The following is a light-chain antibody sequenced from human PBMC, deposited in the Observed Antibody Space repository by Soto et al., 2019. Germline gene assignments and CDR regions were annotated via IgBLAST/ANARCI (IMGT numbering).Light chain of an antibody. J-gene: IGKJ4*01. Sequence: DIQMTQSPSTLSASVGDRVTITCRASQSISSWLAWYQHKPGKAPNLLIYKASSLESGVPSRFSGSGSGTEFTLTVSILQPDDFATYYCQQYDSYPLTFGGGTKVEIK. V-gene: IGKV1-5*03. CDR1: QSISSW. CDR2: KAS. CDR3: QQYDSYPLT.